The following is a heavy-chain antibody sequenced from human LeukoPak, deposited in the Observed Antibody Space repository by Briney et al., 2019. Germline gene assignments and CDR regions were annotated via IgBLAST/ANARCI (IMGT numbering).Heavy chain of an antibody. Sequence: GGSLRLSCAASGFTFSSYWMSWVRQAPGKGLEWVANIKQDGSEKYYVDSVKGRFTISRDNAKNSLYLQMNSLRAEDTAAYYCARERGSIAAAALDAFDIWGQGTMVTVSS. CDR1: GFTFSSYW. J-gene: IGHJ3*02. D-gene: IGHD6-13*01. V-gene: IGHV3-7*03. CDR2: IKQDGSEK. CDR3: ARERGSIAAAALDAFDI.